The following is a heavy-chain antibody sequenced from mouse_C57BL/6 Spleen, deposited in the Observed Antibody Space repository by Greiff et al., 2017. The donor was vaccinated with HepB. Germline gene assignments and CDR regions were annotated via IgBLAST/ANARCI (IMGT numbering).Heavy chain of an antibody. CDR2: ISNGGGSN. CDR1: GFTFSDYY. CDR3: ARRGYGSSYDWYFDV. J-gene: IGHJ1*03. V-gene: IGHV5-12*01. Sequence: EVKVVESGGGLVQPGGSLKLSCAASGFTFSDYYMYWVRQTPEKRLEWVAYISNGGGSNYYPDTVKGRFTISRDNAKNTLYLQMSRLKSEDTAMYYCARRGYGSSYDWYFDVWGTGTTVTVSS. D-gene: IGHD1-1*01.